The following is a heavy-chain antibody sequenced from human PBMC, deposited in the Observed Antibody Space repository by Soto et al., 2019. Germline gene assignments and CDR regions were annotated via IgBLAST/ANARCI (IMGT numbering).Heavy chain of an antibody. Sequence: GGSLRLSCAASGFTFSTYGMHWVRQAPGKGLEWVAVISYDGSNKWYADSVKGRFTISRDNAKNTLYLHMNSLSAEETAVYFCAKELSSSGWLALPSYHYYGMDVWGQGTTVTVS. D-gene: IGHD6-25*01. J-gene: IGHJ6*02. CDR3: AKELSSSGWLALPSYHYYGMDV. CDR2: ISYDGSNK. CDR1: GFTFSTYG. V-gene: IGHV3-30*18.